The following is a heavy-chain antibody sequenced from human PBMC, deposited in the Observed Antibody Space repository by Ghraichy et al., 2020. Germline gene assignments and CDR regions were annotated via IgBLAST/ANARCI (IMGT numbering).Heavy chain of an antibody. CDR2: ISAYNGNT. V-gene: IGHV1-18*01. CDR3: AREGKELLWFGELLRGMDV. D-gene: IGHD3-10*01. J-gene: IGHJ6*02. CDR1: GYTFTSYG. Sequence: ASVKVSCKASGYTFTSYGISWVLQAPGQGLEWMGWISAYNGNTNYAQKLQGRVTMTTDTSTSTAYMELRSLRSDDTAVYYCAREGKELLWFGELLRGMDVWGQVTTVTVSS.